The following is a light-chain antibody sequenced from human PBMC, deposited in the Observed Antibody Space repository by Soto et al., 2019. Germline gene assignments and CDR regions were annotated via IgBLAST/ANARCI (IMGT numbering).Light chain of an antibody. CDR3: QQYGSSPRYT. CDR2: GAS. J-gene: IGKJ2*01. V-gene: IGKV3-20*01. CDR1: QSVSSSY. Sequence: EIVLTQSPGTLSLSPGERATLSCRASQSVSSSYLAWYQPKPGQAPRLLIYGASSRATGIPDRFSGSGSGTDFTLTISRLEPEDFALYYCQQYGSSPRYTFGQGTKLEIK.